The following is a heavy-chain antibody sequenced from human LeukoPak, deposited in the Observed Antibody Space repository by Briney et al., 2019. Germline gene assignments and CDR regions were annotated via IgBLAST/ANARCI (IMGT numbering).Heavy chain of an antibody. Sequence: PGGSLRLSCAAPGFTFSSYWMSWVRQAPGKGLEWVANIKQDGSEKYYVDSVKGRFTISRDNAKNSLYLQMNSLRAEDTAVYYCARDGVYSSGWYLSWGQGTLVTVSS. CDR1: GFTFSSYW. V-gene: IGHV3-7*01. CDR3: ARDGVYSSGWYLS. D-gene: IGHD6-19*01. J-gene: IGHJ4*02. CDR2: IKQDGSEK.